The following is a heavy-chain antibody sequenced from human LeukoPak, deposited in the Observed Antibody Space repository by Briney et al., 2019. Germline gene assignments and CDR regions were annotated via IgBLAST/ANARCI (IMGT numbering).Heavy chain of an antibody. CDR1: GFTFSDYY. CDR3: ARGCSSTSCYSGAFDI. J-gene: IGHJ3*02. V-gene: IGHV3-11*04. D-gene: IGHD2-2*01. CDR2: ISSSGSTI. Sequence: PGGSLRLSCAASGFTFSDYYMSWIRQAPGKGLDWVSYISSSGSTIYYADSVKGRFTISRDNAKNSLYLQMNSLRAEDTAVYYCARGCSSTSCYSGAFDIWGQGTMVTVSS.